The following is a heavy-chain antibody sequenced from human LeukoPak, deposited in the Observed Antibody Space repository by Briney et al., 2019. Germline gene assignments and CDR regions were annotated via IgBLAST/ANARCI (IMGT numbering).Heavy chain of an antibody. D-gene: IGHD3-16*02. J-gene: IGHJ1*01. CDR3: AREGDSRWGELSP. CDR2: IWFDGSEQ. CDR1: GFTFSTYA. V-gene: IGHV3-33*01. Sequence: GGSLRLSCAASGFTFSTYAIHWVRQAPGKGLEWVAVIWFDGSEQYYADSVKGRFIISRDNSKSTSNLQLNSLRAEDTAVYYCAREGDSRWGELSPWGQGALVTVSS.